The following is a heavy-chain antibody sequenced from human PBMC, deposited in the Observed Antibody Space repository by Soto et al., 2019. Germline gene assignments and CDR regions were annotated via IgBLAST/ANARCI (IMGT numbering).Heavy chain of an antibody. CDR3: ARATTVETGSY. V-gene: IGHV1-18*01. CDR1: GYTFSSYG. Sequence: QVQLVQSGAEVKKPGASVNVSCKASGYTFSSYGINWVRQAPGQGLEWMGWISAYNGNTNYAQKLQGRVTMTTDTSTRTGYMELRSLRAEDTAVYYCARATTVETGSYWGKGPLVTVSS. D-gene: IGHD4-17*01. J-gene: IGHJ4*02. CDR2: ISAYNGNT.